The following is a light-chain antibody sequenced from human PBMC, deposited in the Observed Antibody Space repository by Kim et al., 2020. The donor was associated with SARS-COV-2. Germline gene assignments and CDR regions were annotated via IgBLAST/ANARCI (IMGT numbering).Light chain of an antibody. CDR2: DVS. V-gene: IGLV2-11*01. J-gene: IGLJ3*02. CDR3: CSYAGIYTWV. CDR1: SSDVGGYNY. Sequence: QSALTQPRSVSGSPGLSVTISCTGTSSDVGGYNYVSWYQQHPGKAPKLMIYDVSKRPSGVPDRFSGSKSGNTASLTISGLQAEDEADYYCCSYAGIYTWVFGGGTQLTVL.